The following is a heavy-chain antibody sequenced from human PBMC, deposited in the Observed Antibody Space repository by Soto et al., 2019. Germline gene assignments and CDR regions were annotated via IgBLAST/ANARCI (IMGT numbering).Heavy chain of an antibody. V-gene: IGHV1-46*01. D-gene: IGHD2-21*02. Sequence: ASVKVSCKASGYTFTSYYMHWVRQAPGQGLEWMGIINPSGGSTSYAQKFQGRVTMTRDTSTSTVYMELSSLRSEDTAVYYCARGLGVSICGGDCYNYYYYGMDVWGQGTTVTV. CDR1: GYTFTSYY. CDR3: ARGLGVSICGGDCYNYYYYGMDV. CDR2: INPSGGST. J-gene: IGHJ6*02.